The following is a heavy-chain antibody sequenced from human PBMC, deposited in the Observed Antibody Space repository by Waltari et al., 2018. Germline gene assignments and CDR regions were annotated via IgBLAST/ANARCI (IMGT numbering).Heavy chain of an antibody. J-gene: IGHJ5*02. Sequence: QVQLQESGPGLVKPSETLSLTCTVSGGSISSYYWSWIRQPPGKGREWIGYIYYSGSTNYNPSLKSRVTISVDTSKNQFSLKLSSVTAADTAVYYCARAQPPYCSSTSCYGNWFDPWGQGTLVTVSS. CDR1: GGSISSYY. D-gene: IGHD2-2*01. V-gene: IGHV4-59*01. CDR2: IYYSGST. CDR3: ARAQPPYCSSTSCYGNWFDP.